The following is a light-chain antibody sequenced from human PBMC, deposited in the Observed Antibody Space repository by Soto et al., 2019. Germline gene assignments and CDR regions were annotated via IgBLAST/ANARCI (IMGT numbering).Light chain of an antibody. CDR2: TAS. J-gene: IGKJ5*01. V-gene: IGKV1-9*01. Sequence: DIQLSRSPSFLSASVGDRVTITCRASQVISNYLAWYQRKPGKAPKLLISTASILQSGVPSRFSGSGSGTEFTLTISSLQPEDFATYYCQQLTSYPITFGQGTRLEIK. CDR3: QQLTSYPIT. CDR1: QVISNY.